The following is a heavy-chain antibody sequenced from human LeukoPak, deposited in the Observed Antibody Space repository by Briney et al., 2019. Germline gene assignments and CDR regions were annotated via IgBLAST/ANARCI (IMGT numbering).Heavy chain of an antibody. J-gene: IGHJ6*02. Sequence: SETLSLTCTVSGGSISTYYWSWIRQSPGKGLECVGYIYYSGSTNYNPSLKSRVTISVDKSKNQFSLKLSSVTAADTAVYYCASETTATWFGGMNGMDVWGQGTTVTVSS. CDR2: IYYSGST. CDR3: ASETTATWFGGMNGMDV. D-gene: IGHD3-10*01. V-gene: IGHV4-59*12. CDR1: GGSISTYY.